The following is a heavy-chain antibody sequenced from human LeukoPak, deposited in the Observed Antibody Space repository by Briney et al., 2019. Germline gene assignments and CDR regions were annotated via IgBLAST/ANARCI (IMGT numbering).Heavy chain of an antibody. CDR2: IRGSGDPT. CDR1: RFTFSTYA. V-gene: IGHV3-23*01. D-gene: IGHD2-2*01. Sequence: GGSVRLSCTASRFTFSTYAMSWVRRAPGKGLEWVSSIRGSGDPTYYTDSVKGRFTISRDNSKNALYLQMSSLRAEDTAVYYCAKSQRNDQQVVQRIDYWGQGTLVTVSS. CDR3: AKSQRNDQQVVQRIDY. J-gene: IGHJ4*02.